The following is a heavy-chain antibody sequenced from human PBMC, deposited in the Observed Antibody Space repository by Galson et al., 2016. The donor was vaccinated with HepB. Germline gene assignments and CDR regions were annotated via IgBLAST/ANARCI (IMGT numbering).Heavy chain of an antibody. CDR2: KSYDGSTE. Sequence: SLRLSCATSGFSFRSYGMHWIRQAPGKGLEWVAFKSYDGSTEYYSDSVKGRFTISGDSATNTLFLQMNNLRADDTAVYFCGKDLLRGAMGVGTTCAFWGPGTLVTVSS. CDR3: GKDLLRGAMGVGTTCAF. V-gene: IGHV3-30*18. J-gene: IGHJ4*02. CDR1: GFSFRSYG. D-gene: IGHD1-14*01.